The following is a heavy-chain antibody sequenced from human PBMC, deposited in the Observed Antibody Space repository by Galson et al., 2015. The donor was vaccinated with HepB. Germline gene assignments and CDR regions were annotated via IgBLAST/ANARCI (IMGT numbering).Heavy chain of an antibody. CDR3: AKHLTQYSGWSFSSRGFDY. Sequence: SLRLSCAASGFTFSSYAMSWVRQAPGKGLEWVSAISGSGGSTYYADSVKGRFTISRDNSKNTLYLQMNSLRAEDTAVYYCAKHLTQYSGWSFSSRGFDYWGQGTLVTVSS. J-gene: IGHJ4*02. V-gene: IGHV3-23*01. CDR2: ISGSGGST. D-gene: IGHD6-19*01. CDR1: GFTFSSYA.